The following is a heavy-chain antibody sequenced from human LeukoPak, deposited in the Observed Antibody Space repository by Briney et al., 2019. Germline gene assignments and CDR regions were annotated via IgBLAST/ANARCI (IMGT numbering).Heavy chain of an antibody. CDR2: IYPGDSDT. CDR1: GYSFTSYW. Sequence: GESLKISCKASGYSFTSYWIGWVRQMPGKGLGWMGIIYPGDSDTRYSPSFQGQVTISADKSISTTYLQWSSLKASDTAMYYCARHYCSGGSCYYYFDYWGQGTLVTVSS. V-gene: IGHV5-51*01. J-gene: IGHJ4*02. CDR3: ARHYCSGGSCYYYFDY. D-gene: IGHD2-15*01.